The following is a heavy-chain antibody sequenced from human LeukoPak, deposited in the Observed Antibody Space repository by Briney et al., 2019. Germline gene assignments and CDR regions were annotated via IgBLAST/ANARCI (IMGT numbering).Heavy chain of an antibody. Sequence: PSETLSLTCAVYGGSFSGYSWSWIRQPPGKGLEWTGYIYHSGSTYYNPSLKSRVTISVDRSKNQFSLELSSVTAADTAVYYCASAMVRGVPFDYWGQGTLVTVSS. D-gene: IGHD3-10*01. V-gene: IGHV4-30-2*01. J-gene: IGHJ4*02. CDR2: IYHSGST. CDR3: ASAMVRGVPFDY. CDR1: GGSFSGYS.